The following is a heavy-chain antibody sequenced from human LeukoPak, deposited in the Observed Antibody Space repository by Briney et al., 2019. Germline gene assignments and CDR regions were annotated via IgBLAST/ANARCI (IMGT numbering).Heavy chain of an antibody. Sequence: SETLSPTCTVSGGSISSGGYYWSWIRQHPGKGLEWIGYIYYSGSTYYNPSLKSRVTISVDTSKNQFSLKLSSVTAADTAVYYCASTSSGWYIAFDIWGQGTMVTVSS. J-gene: IGHJ3*02. D-gene: IGHD6-19*01. CDR2: IYYSGST. CDR3: ASTSSGWYIAFDI. V-gene: IGHV4-31*03. CDR1: GGSISSGGYY.